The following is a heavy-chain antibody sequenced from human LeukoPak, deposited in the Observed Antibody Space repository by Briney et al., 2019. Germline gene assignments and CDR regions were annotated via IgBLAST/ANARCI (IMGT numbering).Heavy chain of an antibody. CDR1: GFTVSSNF. J-gene: IGHJ4*02. CDR3: ARGAIPAVLYYFDY. Sequence: GGSLRLSCAASGFTVSSNFMSWVRQAPGKGLEWVSVIFSGGTIYYAGSVKGRFTISRDNSKNTLYLQINNLRAEDTAVYYCARGAIPAVLYYFDYWGQGSLVTVSS. V-gene: IGHV3-66*01. CDR2: IFSGGTI. D-gene: IGHD1-14*01.